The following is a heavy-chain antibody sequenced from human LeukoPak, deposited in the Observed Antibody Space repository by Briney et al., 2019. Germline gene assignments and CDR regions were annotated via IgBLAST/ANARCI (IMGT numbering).Heavy chain of an antibody. V-gene: IGHV1-2*02. D-gene: IGHD2-15*01. Sequence: ASAKVSCKASGYTFTNYYIHWVRQAPGQGLEWTGWINPNGGATNYAQNFQGRVTMTRDTSVITAYMDLTSLTSDDTAVYYCARDSCSGGSCYSYYFFGMDVWGQGTSVTVSS. CDR1: GYTFTNYY. CDR2: INPNGGAT. CDR3: ARDSCSGGSCYSYYFFGMDV. J-gene: IGHJ6*02.